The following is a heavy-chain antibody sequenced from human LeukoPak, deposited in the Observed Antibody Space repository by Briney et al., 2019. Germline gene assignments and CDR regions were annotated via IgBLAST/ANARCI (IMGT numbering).Heavy chain of an antibody. CDR2: INSDGSNT. J-gene: IGHJ4*02. V-gene: IGHV3-74*01. Sequence: PGXSLRLSCAASGFTFSSYWMHWVRQVPGKGLVWVSRINSDGSNTNYADSVKGRFTVSRDNVKNTLYLQMNSLRVDDTAVYYCASYAGYHFDYWGQGALVTVSS. CDR1: GFTFSSYW. CDR3: ASYAGYHFDY. D-gene: IGHD3-9*01.